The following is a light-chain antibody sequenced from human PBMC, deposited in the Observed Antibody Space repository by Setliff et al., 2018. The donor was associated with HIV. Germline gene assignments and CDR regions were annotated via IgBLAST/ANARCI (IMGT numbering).Light chain of an antibody. V-gene: IGLV2-14*03. J-gene: IGLJ3*02. CDR3: SSFTSSKALL. CDR2: DVT. Sequence: QSVLTQPASVSGSPGQSITISCTGTSSDIGGYNYVSWYQQLTGNTPKLLIYDVTNRPSGVPDRFSGSKSANTASLTISGLQAEDEADYYCSSFTSSKALLFGGGTKVTVL. CDR1: SSDIGGYNY.